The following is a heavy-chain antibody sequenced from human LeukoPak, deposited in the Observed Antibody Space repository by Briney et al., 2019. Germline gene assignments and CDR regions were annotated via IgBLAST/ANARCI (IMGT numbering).Heavy chain of an antibody. CDR3: ARAEVGAIFGVVTYYYHGMDV. CDR2: INPNSGGT. D-gene: IGHD3-3*01. V-gene: IGHV1-2*02. Sequence: ASVKVSCKASGYTFTSYGISWVRQAPGQGLEWMGWINPNSGGTNYAQKFQGRVTMTRDTSISTAYMELSRLRSDDTAVYYCARAEVGAIFGVVTYYYHGMDVWGQGTTVTVSS. CDR1: GYTFTSYG. J-gene: IGHJ6*02.